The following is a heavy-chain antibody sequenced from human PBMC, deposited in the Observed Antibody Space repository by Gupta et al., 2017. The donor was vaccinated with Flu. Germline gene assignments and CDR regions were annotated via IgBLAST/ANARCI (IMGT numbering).Heavy chain of an antibody. V-gene: IGHV3-30*03. CDR2: ISYDGSNN. Sequence: CAASGFTFRSYGMHWVRKAPGKGLEWVAIISYDGSNNYYADSVKVRFTISRDNSKNTLYLQMNSLRPEDTAVYYCARAPEGGSFDSWGQGTLVTVSS. CDR3: ARAPEGGSFDS. CDR1: GFTFRSYG. D-gene: IGHD5-12*01. J-gene: IGHJ4*02.